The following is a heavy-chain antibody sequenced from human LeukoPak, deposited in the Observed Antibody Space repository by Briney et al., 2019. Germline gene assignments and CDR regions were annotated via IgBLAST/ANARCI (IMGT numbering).Heavy chain of an antibody. D-gene: IGHD3-22*01. J-gene: IGHJ4*02. V-gene: IGHV4-59*08. Sequence: PSETLSRTCTVSGGSISSYYWSWIRQPPGKGLEWIGYIYYSGSTNYNPSLKSRVTISVDTSKNQFSLKLSSVTAADTAVYYCARVRKLYYYDSSGYFYSDQFDYWGQGTLVTVSS. CDR2: IYYSGST. CDR3: ARVRKLYYYDSSGYFYSDQFDY. CDR1: GGSISSYY.